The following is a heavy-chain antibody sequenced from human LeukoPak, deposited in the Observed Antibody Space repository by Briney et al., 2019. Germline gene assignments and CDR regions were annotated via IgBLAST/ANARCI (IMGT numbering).Heavy chain of an antibody. Sequence: ASVKVSCKASGYTFTSYAIHWVRQAPGQRLECMGWINTGNGNTKYLQKFQGRVTITRDTSASTAYMDLSSPRSEDTAVYYCARNTETAIPLPYYFDYWGQGTLVTVSS. V-gene: IGHV1-3*04. D-gene: IGHD2-21*02. CDR2: INTGNGNT. J-gene: IGHJ4*02. CDR3: ARNTETAIPLPYYFDY. CDR1: GYTFTSYA.